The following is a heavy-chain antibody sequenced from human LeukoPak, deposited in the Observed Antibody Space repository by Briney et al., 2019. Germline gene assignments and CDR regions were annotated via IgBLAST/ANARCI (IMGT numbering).Heavy chain of an antibody. CDR2: IYTSGST. J-gene: IGHJ5*02. D-gene: IGHD3-10*01. CDR3: ARGAVRDPNWFDP. CDR1: GGSISSGSYY. Sequence: PSETLSLTCTVSGGSISSGSYYWSWIRQPAGKGLEWIGRIYTSGSTNYNPSLKSRVTISVDTSKNQFSLKLSSVTAADTAVYYCARGAVRDPNWFDPWGQGTLVTVSS. V-gene: IGHV4-61*02.